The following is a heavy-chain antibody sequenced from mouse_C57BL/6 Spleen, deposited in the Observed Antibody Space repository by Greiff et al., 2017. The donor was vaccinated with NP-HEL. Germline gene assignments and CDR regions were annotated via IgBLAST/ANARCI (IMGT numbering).Heavy chain of an antibody. V-gene: IGHV5-4*01. CDR1: GFTFSSYA. CDR3: ARDYYGSRISYYFDY. CDR2: ISDGGSYT. Sequence: EVMLVESGGGLVKPGGSLKLSCAASGFTFSSYAMSWVRQTPEKRLEWVATISDGGSYTYYPDNVKGRFTISRDNAKNNLYLQMSHLKSEDTAMYYCARDYYGSRISYYFDYWGQGTTLTVSS. D-gene: IGHD1-1*01. J-gene: IGHJ2*01.